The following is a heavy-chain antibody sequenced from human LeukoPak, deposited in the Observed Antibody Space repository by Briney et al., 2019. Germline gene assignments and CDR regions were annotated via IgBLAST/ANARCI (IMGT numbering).Heavy chain of an antibody. J-gene: IGHJ5*02. Sequence: SSETLSLTCTVSGGSISSSSYYWGWIRQPPGKGLEWIGSIYYSGSTNYNPSLKSRVTISVDTSKSQFSLKLSSVTAADTAVYYCARDGYSYGRTYNWFDPWGQGTLVTVSS. D-gene: IGHD5-18*01. CDR2: IYYSGST. CDR1: GGSISSSSYY. CDR3: ARDGYSYGRTYNWFDP. V-gene: IGHV4-39*07.